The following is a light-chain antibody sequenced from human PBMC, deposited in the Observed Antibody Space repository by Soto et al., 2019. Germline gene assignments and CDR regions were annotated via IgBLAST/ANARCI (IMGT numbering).Light chain of an antibody. CDR1: QSVSNY. V-gene: IGKV3-20*01. CDR3: QQYGSSPPRT. J-gene: IGKJ1*01. Sequence: EIVLTQSPATLSLSPGERATLSCRASQSVSNYLAWYQQKPGQAPRLLIYGASTRATDVPDRFSGNGSGADFTLSISRLEPEDFAVYYCQQYGSSPPRTFGQGTKVDIK. CDR2: GAS.